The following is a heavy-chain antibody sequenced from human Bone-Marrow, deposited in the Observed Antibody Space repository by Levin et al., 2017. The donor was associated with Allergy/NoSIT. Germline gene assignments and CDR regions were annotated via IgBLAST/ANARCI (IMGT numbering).Heavy chain of an antibody. V-gene: IGHV3-11*01. Sequence: GESLKISCAASGFTFSGYYISWIRQAPGQGLEWTSYITSSGNSKYYADSVKGRFTISRDNAKNSVYLQMNSLRAEDTAMYYCARESSGNYFTFDFWGQGTMVTVSS. D-gene: IGHD1-26*01. J-gene: IGHJ3*01. CDR2: ITSSGNSK. CDR3: ARESSGNYFTFDF. CDR1: GFTFSGYY.